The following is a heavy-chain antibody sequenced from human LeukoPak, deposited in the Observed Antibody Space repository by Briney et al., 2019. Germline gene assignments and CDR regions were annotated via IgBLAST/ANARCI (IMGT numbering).Heavy chain of an antibody. CDR3: AKDRHDGKDY. CDR2: IRYDESNK. CDR1: GLTFSSYG. D-gene: IGHD4-23*01. Sequence: GGSLRLSCAASGLTFSSYGMHWVRQALGEGLEWVAFIRYDESNKYYADSVKGRFTISRGNSKNTLYLQMNSLRTEDTGVYYCAKDRHDGKDYWGQGTLVTVSS. J-gene: IGHJ4*02. V-gene: IGHV3-30*02.